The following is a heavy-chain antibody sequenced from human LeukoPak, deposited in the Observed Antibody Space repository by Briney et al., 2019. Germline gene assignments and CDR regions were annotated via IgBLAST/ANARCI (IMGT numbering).Heavy chain of an antibody. Sequence: ASVKVSCKASGYSFTSYYMHWVRQAPGQGLEWMGIINPSGGSTSYAQKFQGRVTMTRDTSTSTVYMELSSLRSEDTAVYYCASGGDQHYYESSLYFDYWGQGTLVTVSS. CDR1: GYSFTSYY. CDR2: INPSGGST. D-gene: IGHD3-22*01. V-gene: IGHV1-46*01. J-gene: IGHJ4*02. CDR3: ASGGDQHYYESSLYFDY.